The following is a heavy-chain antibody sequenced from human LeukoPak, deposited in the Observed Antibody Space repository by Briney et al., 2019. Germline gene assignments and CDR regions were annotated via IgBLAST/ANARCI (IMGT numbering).Heavy chain of an antibody. CDR2: IYYSGST. V-gene: IGHV4-59*01. CDR3: ARDAGGFFDY. D-gene: IGHD3-16*01. CDR1: GGSISSYY. J-gene: IGHJ4*02. Sequence: SETLSLACTVSGGSISSYYWSWIRQPPGKGLEWIGYIYYSGSTNYNPSLKSRVTISVDTSKNQFSLKLSSVTAADTAVYYCARDAGGFFDYWGQGTLVTVSS.